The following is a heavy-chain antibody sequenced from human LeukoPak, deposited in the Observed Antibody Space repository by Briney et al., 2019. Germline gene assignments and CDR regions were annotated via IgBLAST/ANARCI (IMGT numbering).Heavy chain of an antibody. Sequence: ASVKVSCKASGGTFSSYAISWVRQAPGQGLEWMGRIIPILGIANYAQKFQGRVTITADKSTSTAYMEPSSLRSEDTAVYYCARVLAYCGADCYSSYYYYYGMDVWGQGTTVAVSS. CDR1: GGTFSSYA. J-gene: IGHJ6*02. CDR2: IIPILGIA. V-gene: IGHV1-69*04. D-gene: IGHD2-21*02. CDR3: ARVLAYCGADCYSSYYYYYGMDV.